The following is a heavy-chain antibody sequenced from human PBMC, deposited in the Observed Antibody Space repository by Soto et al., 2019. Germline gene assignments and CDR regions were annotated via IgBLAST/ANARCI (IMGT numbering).Heavy chain of an antibody. CDR2: IYPGDSDT. CDR1: GYSFTSYW. V-gene: IGHV5-51*01. Sequence: GESLKISCKGSGYSFTSYWIGCVRQMPGKGLEWMGIIYPGDSDTRYSPSFQGQVTISADKSISTAYLQWSSLKASDTAMYYCARQDCSGGSCYSFYYYGMDVWGQGTTVTVSS. D-gene: IGHD2-15*01. CDR3: ARQDCSGGSCYSFYYYGMDV. J-gene: IGHJ6*02.